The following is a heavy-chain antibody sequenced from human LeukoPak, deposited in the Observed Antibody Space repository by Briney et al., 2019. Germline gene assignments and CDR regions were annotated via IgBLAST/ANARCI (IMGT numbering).Heavy chain of an antibody. CDR3: ARAIYDSSGYYLDY. CDR2: MRRDGNEI. V-gene: IGHV3-7*01. CDR1: GFTFSTYW. J-gene: IGHJ4*02. D-gene: IGHD3-22*01. Sequence: GGSLRLSCSASGFTFSTYWMSWVRQAPGKGLEWVANMRRDGNEIYYLGSVRGRFTISRDNAKNSLYLQMNSLRAGDTAVYYCARAIYDSSGYYLDYWGQGTLVTVSS.